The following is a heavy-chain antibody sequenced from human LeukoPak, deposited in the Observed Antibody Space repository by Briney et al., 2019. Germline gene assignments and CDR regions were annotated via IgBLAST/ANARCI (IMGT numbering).Heavy chain of an antibody. V-gene: IGHV3-30*14. J-gene: IGHJ4*02. CDR2: ISSNGINK. CDR1: SFPYINYA. D-gene: IGHD2-8*01. Sequence: TGGSLRLSCAASSFPYINYAMHWVRQAPGKGLEWVAVISSNGINKYYADSVKGRFTISRDNSKDTMYLQMNSLRAEDTAVYYFARGMARVYFDYWGQGTLVTVSS. CDR3: ARGMARVYFDY.